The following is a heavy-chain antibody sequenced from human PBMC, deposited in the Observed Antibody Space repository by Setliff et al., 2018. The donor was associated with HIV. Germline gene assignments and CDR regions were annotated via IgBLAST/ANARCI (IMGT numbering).Heavy chain of an antibody. CDR2: IHYNGRT. V-gene: IGHV4-39*01. CDR3: ARYTSKVDWFDP. Sequence: DGLEWIAIIHYNGRTYYDPSLKSRVTIFVDTSKTQFYLKLRSVTASDTAVYYCARYTSKVDWFDPWGQGTLVTVS. D-gene: IGHD2-2*02. J-gene: IGHJ5*02.